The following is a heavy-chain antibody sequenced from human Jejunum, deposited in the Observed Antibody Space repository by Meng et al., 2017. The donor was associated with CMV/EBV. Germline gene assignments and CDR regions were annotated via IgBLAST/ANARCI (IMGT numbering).Heavy chain of an antibody. CDR1: GITFTSYW. CDR3: ARSDREVGASPLDY. J-gene: IGHJ4*02. Sequence: GITFTSYWMHWVRQAPGKGLEWVSAISGSGGSTFYADSVKGRFTISRDNSKNTLYLQMNSLRAEDTALYYCARSDREVGASPLDYWGRGTLVTVSS. CDR2: ISGSGGST. V-gene: IGHV3-23*01. D-gene: IGHD1-26*01.